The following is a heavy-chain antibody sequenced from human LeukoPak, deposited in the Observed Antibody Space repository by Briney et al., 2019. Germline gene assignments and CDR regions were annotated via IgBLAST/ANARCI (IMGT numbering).Heavy chain of an antibody. V-gene: IGHV3-48*03. CDR3: ATSEGY. CDR1: GFTFSSYE. Sequence: GGSLRLSCAASGFTFSSYEMNWVRQAPGKGLEWISYISSSGSTMYYADSVKGRFTISRDNAKNSLNLQMNSLRAEDTAMYYCATSEGYWGQGTLVTVSS. CDR2: ISSSGSTM. J-gene: IGHJ4*02.